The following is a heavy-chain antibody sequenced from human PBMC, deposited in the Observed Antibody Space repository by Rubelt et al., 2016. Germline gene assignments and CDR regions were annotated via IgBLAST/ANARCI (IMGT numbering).Heavy chain of an antibody. J-gene: IGHJ2*01. CDR1: GYSISSGYY. D-gene: IGHD3-10*01. CDR2: VFHGRST. Sequence: QVELQESGPGLVKPSETLSLICAVSGYSISSGYYWGWIRQPPGKGLEWIGSVFHGRSTYYNPSLKSRVTISLDTSKNQFSLRLTSVTATDTAVYYCARHRFSSAPGGFRYFDLWGRGALVSVSS. CDR3: ARHRFSSAPGGFRYFDL. V-gene: IGHV4-38-2*01.